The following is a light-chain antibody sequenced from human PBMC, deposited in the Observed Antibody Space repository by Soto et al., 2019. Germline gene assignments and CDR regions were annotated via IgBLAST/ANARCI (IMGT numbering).Light chain of an antibody. V-gene: IGKV3-11*01. Sequence: EIVLTQSPATLSLSPGERATLSCRASQSVSSYLAWYQQKPGQAPRLLMYDASNRATGIPARFSGSGSGTHFTLTISSREPEDFAVYYCQQRSNWPPWLTFGGGIKVEIK. CDR1: QSVSSY. CDR3: QQRSNWPPWLT. CDR2: DAS. J-gene: IGKJ4*01.